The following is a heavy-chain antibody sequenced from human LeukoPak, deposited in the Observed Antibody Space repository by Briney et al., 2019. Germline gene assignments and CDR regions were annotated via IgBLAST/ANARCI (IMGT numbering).Heavy chain of an antibody. D-gene: IGHD3-10*01. V-gene: IGHV4-34*01. CDR1: GGSFSGYY. CDR3: ARGPRVRRAYNWFDP. CDR2: INHSGST. J-gene: IGHJ5*02. Sequence: PSETLSLTCAVYGGSFSGYYWSWIRQPPGKGLEWIGEINHSGSTNYNPSLKSRVTISVDTSKNQFSLKLSSVTAADTAVYYCARGPRVRRAYNWFDPWGQGTLVTVSS.